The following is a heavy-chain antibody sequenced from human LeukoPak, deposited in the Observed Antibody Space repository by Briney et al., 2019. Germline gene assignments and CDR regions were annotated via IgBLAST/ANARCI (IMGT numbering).Heavy chain of an antibody. CDR1: GGSIDTSYYY. J-gene: IGHJ4*02. Sequence: RSSETLSLTCSVSGGSIDTSYYYWDWIRQPPGKGLEWIGSIYNSGSTYYIPSLKSRVTISVDTSKKQFSLKLSSMTAADTAVYYCARRPSGSYFGYWGQGTLVTVSS. CDR3: ARRPSGSYFGY. D-gene: IGHD1-26*01. CDR2: IYNSGST. V-gene: IGHV4-39*01.